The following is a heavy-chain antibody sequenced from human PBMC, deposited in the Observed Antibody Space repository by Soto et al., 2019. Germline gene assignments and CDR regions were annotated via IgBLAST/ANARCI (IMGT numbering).Heavy chain of an antibody. CDR1: GFTFSTYW. D-gene: IGHD6-19*01. J-gene: IGHJ4*02. CDR3: TKDLNEYSSGWGDY. Sequence: EVQLVESGGGLVQPGGSLRLSCVASGFTFSTYWMHWVRQAPGKGLVWVSRIKSDGSITSYADSVKGRFTISRDNAKSTLYLQMNSLRADDTAVYYCTKDLNEYSSGWGDYWGQGILVTVSS. V-gene: IGHV3-74*01. CDR2: IKSDGSIT.